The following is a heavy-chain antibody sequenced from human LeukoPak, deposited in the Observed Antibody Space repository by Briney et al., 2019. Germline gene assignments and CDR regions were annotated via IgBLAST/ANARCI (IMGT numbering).Heavy chain of an antibody. CDR2: IYTRRST. J-gene: IGHJ4*02. Sequence: SESLSLTCTESGDSISSDYGSWIRQPAGEGLEWIGRIYTRRSTNYNPSLKSRVTMSVDTSKNQFSLKLSSVTAADTAVYYCAREVRAYSSSWYVFDYWGQGTLVTVSS. V-gene: IGHV4-4*07. D-gene: IGHD6-13*01. CDR1: GDSISSDY. CDR3: AREVRAYSSSWYVFDY.